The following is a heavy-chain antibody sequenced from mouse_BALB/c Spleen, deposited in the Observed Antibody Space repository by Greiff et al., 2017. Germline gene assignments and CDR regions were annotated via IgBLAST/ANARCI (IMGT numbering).Heavy chain of an antibody. D-gene: IGHD2-1*01. V-gene: IGHV7-3*02. CDR1: GFTFTDYY. Sequence: EVKVVESGGGLVQPGGSLRLSCATSGFTFTDYYMSWVRQPPGKALEWLGFIRNKANGYTTEYSASVKGRFTISRDNSQSILYLQMNTLRAEDSATYYCARANQGDLPYAMDYWGQGTSVTVSS. J-gene: IGHJ4*01. CDR2: IRNKANGYTT. CDR3: ARANQGDLPYAMDY.